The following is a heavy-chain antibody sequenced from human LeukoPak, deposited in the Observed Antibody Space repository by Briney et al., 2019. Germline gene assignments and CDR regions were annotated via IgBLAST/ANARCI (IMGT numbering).Heavy chain of an antibody. Sequence: PGGSLRLSCAASGFTFSSYSMNWVRQAPGKGLEWVSSISGSSSYIYYADSVKGRFTISRDNGKNSLYLQMNSLRAEDTAVYYCARIYCSSTSCYTIIGTALDYWGQGTLVTVSS. D-gene: IGHD2-2*02. V-gene: IGHV3-21*01. CDR3: ARIYCSSTSCYTIIGTALDY. CDR1: GFTFSSYS. CDR2: ISGSSSYI. J-gene: IGHJ4*02.